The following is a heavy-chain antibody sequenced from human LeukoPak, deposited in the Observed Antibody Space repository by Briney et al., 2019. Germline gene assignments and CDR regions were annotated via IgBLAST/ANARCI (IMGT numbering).Heavy chain of an antibody. D-gene: IGHD6-13*01. CDR3: AREGTAAAGTPWGAFDI. CDR1: GGSFSGYY. Sequence: SETLSLTCAVYGGSFSGYYWSWIRQPPGKGLEWIGEINHSGSTNYNPSLKSRVTISVDTSKNQFSLKLSSVTAADPAVYYCAREGTAAAGTPWGAFDIWGQGTMVTVSS. V-gene: IGHV4-34*01. J-gene: IGHJ3*02. CDR2: INHSGST.